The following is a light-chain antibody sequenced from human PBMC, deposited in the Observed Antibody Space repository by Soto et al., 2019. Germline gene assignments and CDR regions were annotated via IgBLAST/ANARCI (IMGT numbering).Light chain of an antibody. CDR1: QDISTS. CDR3: HQYGTSKT. V-gene: IGKV1-16*01. CDR2: AAS. Sequence: DIQMTQSPSSLSASIGDRVTITCRANQDISTSLAWFQQKPGNAPKSLIYAASTLQSGVPSRFSGSGSGTDFTLTISGLEPDDFAVYFCHQYGTSKTFGQGTKVE. J-gene: IGKJ1*01.